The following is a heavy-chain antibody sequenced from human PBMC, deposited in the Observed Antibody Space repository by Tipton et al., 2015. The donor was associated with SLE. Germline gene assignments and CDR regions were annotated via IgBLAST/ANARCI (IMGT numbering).Heavy chain of an antibody. CDR3: ARYQMTTGTRPDRLRLYYYYGMDV. V-gene: IGHV3-20*04. CDR2: TNWNGGST. CDR1: GFTFDDYG. D-gene: IGHD4-17*01. Sequence: VQLVRSGGGVVRPGGSLRLSCAASGFTFDDYGMSWVRQAPGKGLEWVSSTNWNGGSTGYADSVKGRFTISRDNAKNSLYLQMNSLRAEDTALYYCARYQMTTGTRPDRLRLYYYYGMDVWGQGTTVTVSS. J-gene: IGHJ6*02.